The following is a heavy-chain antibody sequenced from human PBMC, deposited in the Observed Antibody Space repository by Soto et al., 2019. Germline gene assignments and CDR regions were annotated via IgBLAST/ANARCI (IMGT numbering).Heavy chain of an antibody. CDR3: ARDSDVLRFLEWLSSYYYYGMDV. J-gene: IGHJ6*02. D-gene: IGHD3-3*01. Sequence: ASVKVSCKASGYTFTSYGISWVRQAPGQGPEWMGWISAYNGNTNYAQKLQGRVTMTTDTSTSTAYMELRSLRSDDTAVYYCARDSDVLRFLEWLSSYYYYGMDVWGQGTTVIVSS. CDR2: ISAYNGNT. CDR1: GYTFTSYG. V-gene: IGHV1-18*04.